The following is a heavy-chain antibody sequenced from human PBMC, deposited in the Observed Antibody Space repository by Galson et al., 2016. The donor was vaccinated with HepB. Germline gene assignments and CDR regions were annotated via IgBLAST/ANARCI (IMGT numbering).Heavy chain of an antibody. J-gene: IGHJ6*02. CDR1: GDSVSSNSAA. V-gene: IGHV6-1*01. Sequence: CAISGDSVSSNSAAWNWIRQSPSRGLEWLGRTYYRSKWHNDYAVSVKSRITINPDTSKNQFSLHLNSVTPEDTAVYYCARDNWKMRGYTYGHTTANYGMDVWGQGTTVTVSS. CDR2: TYYRSKWHN. CDR3: ARDNWKMRGYTYGHTTANYGMDV. D-gene: IGHD5-18*01.